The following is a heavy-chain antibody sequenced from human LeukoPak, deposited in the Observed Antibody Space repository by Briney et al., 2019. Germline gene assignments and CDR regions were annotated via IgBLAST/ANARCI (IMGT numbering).Heavy chain of an antibody. CDR3: ARKGAGYSGYGIDY. V-gene: IGHV3-21*01. Sequence: GGSLRLSCAASGFTFSSYSMNWVRQAPGKGLEWVSFISSSSSYIYYADSVKGRFTISRDDAKNSLYLQMNSLRAEDTAVYYCARKGAGYSGYGIDYWGQGTLVTVSS. CDR1: GFTFSSYS. D-gene: IGHD5-12*01. CDR2: ISSSSSYI. J-gene: IGHJ4*02.